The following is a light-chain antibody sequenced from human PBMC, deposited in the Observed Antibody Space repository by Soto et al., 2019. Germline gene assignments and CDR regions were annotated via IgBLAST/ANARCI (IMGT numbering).Light chain of an antibody. CDR1: QSTSSY. V-gene: IGKV1-5*03. J-gene: IGKJ1*01. Sequence: DIQMTQSPSTLSASVGDRVTITCRASQSTSSYLAWYQQKPGKDPKLLIYQASSLEHRVPSRFSGSGSGAEFSLTISSLQPDDFATYYCQQYSSHSTFGQGTKVDI. CDR2: QAS. CDR3: QQYSSHST.